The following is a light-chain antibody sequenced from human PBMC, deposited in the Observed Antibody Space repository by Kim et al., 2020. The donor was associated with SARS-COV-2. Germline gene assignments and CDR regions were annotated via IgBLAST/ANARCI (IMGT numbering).Light chain of an antibody. J-gene: IGKJ1*01. CDR2: GAS. CDR1: QSVSSD. Sequence: VSRGERVTLSCRASQSVSSDLGWYQQKPGQAPRLLIYGASTRDTGIPARFSGSGSGTEFTLTISSLQSEDFAIYYCQQDNNWPRTFGQGTKVDIK. V-gene: IGKV3-15*01. CDR3: QQDNNWPRT.